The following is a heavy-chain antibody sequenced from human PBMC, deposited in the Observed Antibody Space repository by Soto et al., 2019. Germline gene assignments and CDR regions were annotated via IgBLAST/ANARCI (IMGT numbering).Heavy chain of an antibody. J-gene: IGHJ5*02. Sequence: GASVKVFCKASGYTFTGYYMHWVRQAPGQGLEWMGWINPNSGGTNYAQKFQGRVTMTRDTSISTAYMELSRLRSDDTAVYYCAALSIAARPSNWFDPWGQGTLVTVSS. CDR2: INPNSGGT. D-gene: IGHD6-6*01. CDR1: GYTFTGYY. V-gene: IGHV1-2*02. CDR3: AALSIAARPSNWFDP.